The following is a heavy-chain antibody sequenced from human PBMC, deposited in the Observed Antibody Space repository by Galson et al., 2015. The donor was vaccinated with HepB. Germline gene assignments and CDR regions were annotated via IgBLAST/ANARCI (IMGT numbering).Heavy chain of an antibody. J-gene: IGHJ4*02. Sequence: SVTVSCKASGGTFSSYAISWVRQAPGQGLEWMGGIIPIFGTANYAQKFQGRVTITADESTSTAYMELSSLRSEDTAVYYCAREVAAAGTIIIDYWGQGTLVTVSS. D-gene: IGHD6-13*01. CDR3: AREVAAAGTIIIDY. V-gene: IGHV1-69*13. CDR1: GGTFSSYA. CDR2: IIPIFGTA.